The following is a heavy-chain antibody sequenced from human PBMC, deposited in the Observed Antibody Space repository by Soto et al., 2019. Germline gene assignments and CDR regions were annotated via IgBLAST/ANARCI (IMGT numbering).Heavy chain of an antibody. CDR2: ISSSSSYI. Sequence: EVQLVESGGGLVKPGGSLRLSCAASGFTFSSYSMNWVRQAPGKGLEWVSSISSSSSYIYYADSVKGRFTISRDNAKNSLYLQMTSLRAEDTAVYYCARSLSPAGYYYGMDVCGQGTTVTVSS. J-gene: IGHJ6*02. CDR3: ARSLSPAGYYYGMDV. D-gene: IGHD2-2*01. V-gene: IGHV3-21*01. CDR1: GFTFSSYS.